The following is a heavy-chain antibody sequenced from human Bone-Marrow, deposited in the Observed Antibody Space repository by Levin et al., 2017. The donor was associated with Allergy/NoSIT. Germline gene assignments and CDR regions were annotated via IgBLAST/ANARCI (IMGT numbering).Heavy chain of an antibody. J-gene: IGHJ3*02. CDR2: ISSSSSTI. CDR1: GFTFSSYS. D-gene: IGHD3-9*01. CDR3: AREVPLRYFDSGAFDI. Sequence: AASVKVSCAASGFTFSSYSMNWVRQAPGKGLEWVSYISSSSSTIYYADSVKGRFTISRDNAKNSLYLQMNSLRAEDTAVYYCAREVPLRYFDSGAFDIWGQGTMVTVSS. V-gene: IGHV3-48*01.